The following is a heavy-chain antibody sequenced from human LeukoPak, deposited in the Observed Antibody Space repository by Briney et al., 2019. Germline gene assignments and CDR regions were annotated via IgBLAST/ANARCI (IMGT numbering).Heavy chain of an antibody. V-gene: IGHV5-51*01. Sequence: GEPLKISCKGSGYRFNAYWIAWVRQMPGKGLEWMGIIFRDESDTRYSPSFQGQVTISADKSVRTAYLQWSSLKASDTAMYYCARPNITSYYDSRGYDAFDVWGQGTMVTVSS. D-gene: IGHD3-22*01. CDR3: ARPNITSYYDSRGYDAFDV. J-gene: IGHJ3*01. CDR2: IFRDESDT. CDR1: GYRFNAYW.